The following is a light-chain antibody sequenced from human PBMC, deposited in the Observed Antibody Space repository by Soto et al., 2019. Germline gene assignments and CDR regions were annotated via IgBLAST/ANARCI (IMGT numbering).Light chain of an antibody. CDR2: DAS. CDR1: QSVSSY. CDR3: QQRSNWPPYVT. Sequence: EIVLTQSPATLSLSPXXXXXXXXXXXQSVSSYLAWYQQKPGQAPRLLIYDASNRATGIPARFSGSGSGTDFTLTISSLEPEDFAVYYCQQRSNWPPYVTFGQGTKVDIK. J-gene: IGKJ1*01. V-gene: IGKV3-11*01.